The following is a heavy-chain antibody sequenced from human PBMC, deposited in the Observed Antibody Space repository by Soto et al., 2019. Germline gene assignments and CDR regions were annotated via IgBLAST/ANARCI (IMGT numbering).Heavy chain of an antibody. V-gene: IGHV1-69*13. Sequence: ASVKVSCKASGGTFSSYAISWVRQAPGQGLEWMGGIIPIFGTANYAQKFQGRVTITADESTSTAYMELRSLRSEDTAVYYCARHPERIAQIGWFDPWGQGTLVTVSS. CDR3: ARHPERIAQIGWFDP. D-gene: IGHD6-13*01. J-gene: IGHJ5*02. CDR1: GGTFSSYA. CDR2: IIPIFGTA.